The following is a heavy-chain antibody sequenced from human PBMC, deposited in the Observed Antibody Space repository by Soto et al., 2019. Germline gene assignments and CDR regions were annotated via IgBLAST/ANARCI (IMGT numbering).Heavy chain of an antibody. D-gene: IGHD6-13*01. CDR3: AKDMGMAAAGTGDYFDY. J-gene: IGHJ4*02. CDR1: GFTFDDYA. Sequence: GGSLRLSCAASGFTFDDYAMHWVRQAPGKGLEWVSGISWNSGSIGYADSVKGRFTISRDNAKNSLYLQMNSLRAEDTALYYCAKDMGMAAAGTGDYFDYWGQGTLVTVSS. V-gene: IGHV3-9*01. CDR2: ISWNSGSI.